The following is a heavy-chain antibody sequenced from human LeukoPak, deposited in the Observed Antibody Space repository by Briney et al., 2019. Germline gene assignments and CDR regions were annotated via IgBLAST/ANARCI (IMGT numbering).Heavy chain of an antibody. CDR1: GFTFSSYW. D-gene: IGHD3-22*01. CDR3: ARGGYYYDSSGSNPFDY. CDR2: INSDGSST. Sequence: GGSLRLSCAASGFTFSSYWMHWVRQAPGKGLVWVSRINSDGSSTSYADSVKGRFTISRDNAKNTLYLQMNSLRAEDTAVYYRARGGYYYDSSGSNPFDYWGQGTLVTVSS. J-gene: IGHJ4*02. V-gene: IGHV3-74*01.